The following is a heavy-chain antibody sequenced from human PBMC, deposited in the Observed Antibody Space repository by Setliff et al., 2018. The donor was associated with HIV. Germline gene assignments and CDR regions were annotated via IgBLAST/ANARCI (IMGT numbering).Heavy chain of an antibody. J-gene: IGHJ4*02. CDR1: GYTFTSYG. V-gene: IGHV1-18*01. CDR3: ARGGDDYGPGTWTFDY. CDR2: ISAYNGNT. D-gene: IGHD3-10*01. Sequence: GASVKVSCKASGYTFTSYGISWVRQAPGQGLEWMGWISAYNGNTNYAQTLQGRVTMTTDTSTSTAYMELRSLRSDDTAVYSCARGGDDYGPGTWTFDYWGQGTLVTVSS.